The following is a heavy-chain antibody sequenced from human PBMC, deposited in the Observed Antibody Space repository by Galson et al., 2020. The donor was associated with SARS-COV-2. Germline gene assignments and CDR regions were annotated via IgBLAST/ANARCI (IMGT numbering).Heavy chain of an antibody. CDR1: GFTFDDYG. D-gene: IGHD2-2*01. Sequence: GGSLRLSCAASGFTFDDYGMSWVRQAPGKGLEWVSGINWNGGSTGYADSVKGRFTISRDNSKNTLYLQMNSLRAEDTAVYYCASEIVVVPAASSSDYWGQGTLVTVSS. V-gene: IGHV3-20*04. CDR3: ASEIVVVPAASSSDY. CDR2: INWNGGST. J-gene: IGHJ4*02.